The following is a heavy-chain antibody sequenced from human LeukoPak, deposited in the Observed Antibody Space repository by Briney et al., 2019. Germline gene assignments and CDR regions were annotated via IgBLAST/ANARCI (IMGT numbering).Heavy chain of an antibody. CDR1: GYSISSGYY. CDR3: ARGWKRVDY. D-gene: IGHD1-1*01. J-gene: IGHJ4*02. CDR2: IYHTGST. V-gene: IGHV4-38-2*02. Sequence: SETLSLTCTVSGYSISSGYYWGWIRQPPGKGLEWIGSIYHTGSTYYNPSLKSRVTISVDTSKNQFSLKLSSVTAADTAVYYCARGWKRVDYWGQGTLVTVSS.